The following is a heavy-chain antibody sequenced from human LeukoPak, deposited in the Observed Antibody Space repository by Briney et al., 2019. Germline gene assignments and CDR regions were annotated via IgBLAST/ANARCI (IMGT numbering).Heavy chain of an antibody. Sequence: GGSLRLSCAASGFTFSTYWMTWVRQAPGKGLEWVANINQDGSQKYYVDSVKGRFTISRDNSKNTLYLQMNSLRAEDTAVYYCARDYRFGGTGDYWGQGTLVTVSS. J-gene: IGHJ4*02. CDR2: INQDGSQK. V-gene: IGHV3-7*03. CDR1: GFTFSTYW. CDR3: ARDYRFGGTGDY. D-gene: IGHD3-10*01.